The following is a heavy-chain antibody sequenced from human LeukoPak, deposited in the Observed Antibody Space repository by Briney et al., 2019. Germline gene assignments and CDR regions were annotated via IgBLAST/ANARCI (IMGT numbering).Heavy chain of an antibody. CDR2: ISGSGGST. CDR3: ASPPYDFWSGYYLFAFDV. Sequence: GGSLRLSCAASGFTFSYAMAWVRQAPGKGLEWVSAISGSGGSTYYADSVKGRFTISRDNSKNTLYLQMNSLRAEDTAVYYCASPPYDFWSGYYLFAFDVWGQGTMVTVSS. CDR1: GFTFSYA. D-gene: IGHD3-3*01. J-gene: IGHJ3*01. V-gene: IGHV3-23*01.